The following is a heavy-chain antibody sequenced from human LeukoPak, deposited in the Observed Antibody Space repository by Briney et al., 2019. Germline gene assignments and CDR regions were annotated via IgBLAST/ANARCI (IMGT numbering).Heavy chain of an antibody. J-gene: IGHJ4*02. V-gene: IGHV3-48*03. CDR3: AGARYGSYFDY. CDR2: ISSSGSTI. D-gene: IGHD3-10*01. Sequence: PGGSLRLSCAASGFTFSSYEMNWVRQAPGKGLEWVSYISSSGSTIYYADSVKGRFTISRDNTKNSLYLQMNSLRAEDTAVYYCAGARYGSYFDYWGQGTLVTVSS. CDR1: GFTFSSYE.